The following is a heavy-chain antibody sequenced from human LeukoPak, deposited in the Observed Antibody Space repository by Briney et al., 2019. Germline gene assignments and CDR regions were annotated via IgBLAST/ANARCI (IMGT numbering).Heavy chain of an antibody. Sequence: GGSLRLSCAASGFTFSSYAMHWVRQAPGKGLEWVAVISYDGSNKYYADSVKGRFTISRDNSKNTLYLQMNSLRAEDTAVYYCARGRGQWLAKGFDYWGQGTLVTVSS. D-gene: IGHD6-19*01. CDR1: GFTFSSYA. J-gene: IGHJ4*02. CDR3: ARGRGQWLAKGFDY. CDR2: ISYDGSNK. V-gene: IGHV3-30*04.